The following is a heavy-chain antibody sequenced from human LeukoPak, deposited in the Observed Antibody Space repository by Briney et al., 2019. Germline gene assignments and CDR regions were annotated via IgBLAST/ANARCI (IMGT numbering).Heavy chain of an antibody. CDR1: QFTFSNYG. Sequence: GGSLRLSCAASQFTFSNYGMHWVRQAPGKGLEWVAFIRYDGTDKYYADSVKGRFTISRDNSKNTLFLQMNSLRREDTAVYYCAKDFLEAPLQPGYYYYYMDVWGEGTTVTVSS. D-gene: IGHD6-6*01. CDR2: IRYDGTDK. V-gene: IGHV3-30*02. J-gene: IGHJ6*03. CDR3: AKDFLEAPLQPGYYYYYMDV.